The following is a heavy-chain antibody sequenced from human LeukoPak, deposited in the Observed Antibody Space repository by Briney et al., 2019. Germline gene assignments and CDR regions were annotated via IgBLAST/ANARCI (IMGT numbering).Heavy chain of an antibody. V-gene: IGHV4-39*01. Sequence: PSETLSLTCTVSGGSISSSSYYWGWIRQPPGKGLEWIGSIYYSGSTYYNPSLKSRVTISVDTSKNQFSLKLSSVTAADTAVYYCARHLGHGFFWSGYYSDYWGQGTLVTVSS. CDR2: IYYSGST. CDR1: GGSISSSSYY. CDR3: ARHLGHGFFWSGYYSDY. D-gene: IGHD3-3*01. J-gene: IGHJ4*02.